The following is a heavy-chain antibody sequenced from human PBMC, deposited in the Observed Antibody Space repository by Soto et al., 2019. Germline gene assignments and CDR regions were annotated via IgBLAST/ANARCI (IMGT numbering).Heavy chain of an antibody. CDR3: AKDYSSVWSRGIDV. Sequence: GGSLRLSCAATGFTFSNHAMSWVRRAAGKGLEWVSGISDAGERTYYADSVRGRFTVSRDNSKNTLYLQMNTLRAEDTAVYYCAKDYSSVWSRGIDVWGQGILVTVSS. CDR1: GFTFSNHA. J-gene: IGHJ4*02. D-gene: IGHD6-19*01. V-gene: IGHV3-23*01. CDR2: ISDAGERT.